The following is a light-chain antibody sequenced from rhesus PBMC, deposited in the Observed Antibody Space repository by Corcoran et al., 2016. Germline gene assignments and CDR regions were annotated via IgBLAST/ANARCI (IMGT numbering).Light chain of an antibody. CDR2: AAS. CDR1: QGIRSY. CDR3: LQHNSYPLT. J-gene: IGKJ4*01. V-gene: IGKV1-28*01. Sequence: DIQMTQSPSSLSASVGDTVTITCRASQGIRSYLNWFQQKPGKAPKLLINAASSLESGVPSRFSGSGSGTEFTLTLSSLQPEDFAAYYCLQHNSYPLTFGGGTKVEIK.